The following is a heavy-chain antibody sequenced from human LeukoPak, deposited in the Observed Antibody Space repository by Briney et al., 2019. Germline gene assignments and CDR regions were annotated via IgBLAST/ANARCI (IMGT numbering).Heavy chain of an antibody. CDR3: ARDPTYYYDSSGRGDAFDI. CDR2: ISYDGSNK. J-gene: IGHJ3*02. CDR1: GFTFSSYA. D-gene: IGHD3-22*01. V-gene: IGHV3-30-3*01. Sequence: SGGSLRLSCAASGFTFSSYAMHWVRQAPGKGLEWVAVISYDGSNKYYADSVKGRFTISRDNSKNTLYLQMNSLRAEDTAVYYCARDPTYYYDSSGRGDAFDIWGQGTMVTVSS.